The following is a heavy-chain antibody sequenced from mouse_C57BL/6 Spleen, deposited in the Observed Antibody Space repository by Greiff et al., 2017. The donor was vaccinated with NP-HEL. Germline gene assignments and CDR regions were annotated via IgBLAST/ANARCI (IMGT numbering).Heavy chain of an antibody. CDR2: IHPNSGST. D-gene: IGHD1-1*01. CDR1: GYTFTSYW. Sequence: QVQLQQPGAELVKPGASVKLSCKASGYTFTSYWMHWVKQRPGQGLEWIGMIHPNSGSTNYNEKFKSKATLTVDKSSSTAYMQLSSLTSEDSAVYYCAKSNCYCSSSYAVDYWGQGTSVTVSS. V-gene: IGHV1-64*01. CDR3: AKSNCYCSSSYAVDY. J-gene: IGHJ4*01.